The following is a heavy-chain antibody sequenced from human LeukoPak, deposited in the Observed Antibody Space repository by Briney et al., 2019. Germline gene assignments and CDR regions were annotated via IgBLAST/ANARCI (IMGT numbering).Heavy chain of an antibody. D-gene: IGHD6-13*01. CDR2: ISSSGSTI. J-gene: IGHJ5*02. CDR3: ARDPAPYSSSWYVIWFDP. CDR1: GFTFSSYE. V-gene: IGHV3-48*03. Sequence: GGSLRLSCAASGFTFSSYEMNWVRQAPGKGLEWVSYISSSGSTIYYADSVKGRFTISRDNAKNSLYLQMNSLRAEDTAAYYCARDPAPYSSSWYVIWFDPWGQGTLVTVSS.